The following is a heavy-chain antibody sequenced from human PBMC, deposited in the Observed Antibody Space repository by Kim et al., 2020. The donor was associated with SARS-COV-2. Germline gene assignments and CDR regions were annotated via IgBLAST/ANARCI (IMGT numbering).Heavy chain of an antibody. CDR1: GYSFTNYW. D-gene: IGHD3-16*01. J-gene: IGHJ5*02. CDR3: ACAVHGTTYWGT. V-gene: IGHV5-51*01. CDR2: IYFSNSET. Sequence: GESLKISCQGGGYSFTNYWIGWVRQMPGKGLEWMGFIYFSNSETIYSPSFQGQVTISADRSISTAYLQWSSLKASDTAIYYCACAVHGTTYWGTWGQGTLVTVSS.